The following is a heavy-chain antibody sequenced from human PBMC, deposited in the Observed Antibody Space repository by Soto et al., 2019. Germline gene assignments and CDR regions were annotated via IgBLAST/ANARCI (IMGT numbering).Heavy chain of an antibody. Sequence: EVQLVESGGGLVQPGGSLRLSCAASGFTFSSYEMNWIRQAPGKGLEWVSYVNSGGSATYYADSVKGRFTISRDNAENSMYLQMNSLRAEDTAVYYCARDRSDCGGGSCYGNWFDPWVQGTLVTVSS. D-gene: IGHD2-15*01. CDR1: GFTFSSYE. CDR2: VNSGGSAT. V-gene: IGHV3-48*03. CDR3: ARDRSDCGGGSCYGNWFDP. J-gene: IGHJ5*02.